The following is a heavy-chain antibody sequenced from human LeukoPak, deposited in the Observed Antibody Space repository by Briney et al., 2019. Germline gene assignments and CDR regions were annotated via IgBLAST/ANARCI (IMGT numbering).Heavy chain of an antibody. CDR2: ISAYNGNT. D-gene: IGHD3-22*01. CDR1: GYTFTSYG. CDR3: ATVGYYDSSGYSEPFDY. J-gene: IGHJ4*02. V-gene: IGHV1-18*01. Sequence: ASVKVSCKASGYTFTSYGISWVRQAPGQGLEWMGWISAYNGNTNYAQKLQGRVTMTEDTSTDTAYMELSSLRSEDTAVYYCATVGYYDSSGYSEPFDYWGQGTLVTVSS.